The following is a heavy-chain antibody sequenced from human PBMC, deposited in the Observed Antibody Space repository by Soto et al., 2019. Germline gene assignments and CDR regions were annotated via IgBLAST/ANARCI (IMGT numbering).Heavy chain of an antibody. D-gene: IGHD3-16*01. CDR2: ISPYTGNT. CDR1: GYIFVNYG. Sequence: QVQLVQSGDEVKKPGASVKVSCKASGYIFVNYGIAWVRQAPGQGLEWMGWISPYTGNTHSASKVQGRLTMTTDPXPSTADMDRGSLTSDDTAVYYCVMVDNYVTPTPQDVWGQGTTVTVSS. J-gene: IGHJ6*02. V-gene: IGHV1-18*01. CDR3: VMVDNYVTPTPQDV.